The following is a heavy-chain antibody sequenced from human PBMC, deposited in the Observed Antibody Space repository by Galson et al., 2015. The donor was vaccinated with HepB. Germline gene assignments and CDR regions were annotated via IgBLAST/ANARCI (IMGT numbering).Heavy chain of an antibody. V-gene: IGHV1-2*02. Sequence: SVKVSCKASGYTFTGYYMHWVRQAPGQGLEWMGWINPNSGGTNYAQKFQGRVTMTRDTSISTAYMELSRLRSDDTAVYYCARKELAYDAFDIWGQGTMVTVSS. D-gene: IGHD1-1*01. CDR2: INPNSGGT. CDR3: ARKELAYDAFDI. J-gene: IGHJ3*02. CDR1: GYTFTGYY.